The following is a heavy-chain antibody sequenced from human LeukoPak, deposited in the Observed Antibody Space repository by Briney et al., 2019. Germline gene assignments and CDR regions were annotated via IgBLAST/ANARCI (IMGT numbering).Heavy chain of an antibody. J-gene: IGHJ6*03. CDR1: GGSFSGYY. CDR2: INHSGST. Sequence: SETLSLTCAVYGGSFSGYYWSWIRQPPGKGLEWIGEINHSGSTNYNPSLKSRVTISVDTSKNQFSLKLSSVTAADTAVYYCAGLRSSVFYYYYMDVWGKGTTVTVSS. V-gene: IGHV4-34*01. CDR3: AGLRSSVFYYYYMDV. D-gene: IGHD3-16*02.